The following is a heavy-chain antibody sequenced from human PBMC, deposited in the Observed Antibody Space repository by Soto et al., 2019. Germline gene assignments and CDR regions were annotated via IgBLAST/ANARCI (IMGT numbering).Heavy chain of an antibody. CDR3: ARQDYYDSSGDWFDP. J-gene: IGHJ5*02. Sequence: QVQLQASGPGLVKPSETLSLTCTVSGGSISSYYWSWIRQPPGKGLAWIGYIYYSGSTNYNPSLKSRVTIAVDTSKNQFSLKLSSVTAADTAVYYCARQDYYDSSGDWFDPWGQGTLVTVSS. CDR1: GGSISSYY. CDR2: IYYSGST. D-gene: IGHD3-22*01. V-gene: IGHV4-59*01.